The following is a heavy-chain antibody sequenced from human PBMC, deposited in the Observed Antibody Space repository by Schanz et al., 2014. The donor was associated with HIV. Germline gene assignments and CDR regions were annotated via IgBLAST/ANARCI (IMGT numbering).Heavy chain of an antibody. D-gene: IGHD3-3*01. J-gene: IGHJ5*02. CDR2: ISYDGRNK. Sequence: QVQLVESGGGVVQPGRSLKLSCAASGFTFSNYGMHWVRQAPGKGLEWVAVISYDGRNKYFGHSVKGRFTISRDNSKNTLYLQVKSLRAEDTAVYYCARDGRGGDYEFWSGYEYNWFDPWGQGNLVTVSS. CDR1: GFTFSNYG. CDR3: ARDGRGGDYEFWSGYEYNWFDP. V-gene: IGHV3-30*03.